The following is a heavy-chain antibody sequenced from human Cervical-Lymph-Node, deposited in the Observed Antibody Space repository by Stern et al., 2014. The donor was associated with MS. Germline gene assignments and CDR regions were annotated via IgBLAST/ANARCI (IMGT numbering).Heavy chain of an antibody. D-gene: IGHD5-12*01. J-gene: IGHJ4*02. CDR2: IISSSSTI. CDR1: GFTLSIFG. Sequence: EVQLVESGGGLVQPGGSLRLSCAAPGFTLSIFGMNWVRQAPGQGLEWVSYIISSSSTISSAASVNGQCPISRDNAKDSLYLQMNSLRVEDTAVYYCARGYGYFDYWGQGTLVTVSS. V-gene: IGHV3-48*01. CDR3: ARGYGYFDY.